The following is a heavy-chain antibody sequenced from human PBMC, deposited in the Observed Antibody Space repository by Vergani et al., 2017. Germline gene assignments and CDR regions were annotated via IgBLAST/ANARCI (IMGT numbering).Heavy chain of an antibody. Sequence: QVQLVQSGAEVKKPGASVKVSCKVSGYTLTELSMHWVRQAPGKGLEWMGGFDPEDGETIYAQKFQGRVTMNEDTSTDTAYMELSSLRSEDTAVYYCARSRAFTISYYYYMDVWGKGTTVTVSS. J-gene: IGHJ6*03. CDR2: FDPEDGET. D-gene: IGHD3-3*01. CDR3: ARSRAFTISYYYYMDV. CDR1: GYTLTELS. V-gene: IGHV1-24*01.